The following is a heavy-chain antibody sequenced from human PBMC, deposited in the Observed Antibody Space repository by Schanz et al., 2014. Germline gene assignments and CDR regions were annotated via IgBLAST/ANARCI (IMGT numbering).Heavy chain of an antibody. V-gene: IGHV3-7*01. D-gene: IGHD3-10*01. Sequence: EVQLVESGGGLVQPGESLRVSCAASGFTFSNYWMSWVRQAPGKGLEWDANIRQEGSEKSYVDSVKGRFTVSRDDAKNSLYLQMNSLRVEDTAVYYCARSEMDRGVIWGYWGQGTLVTVSS. CDR1: GFTFSNYW. CDR2: IRQEGSEK. CDR3: ARSEMDRGVIWGY. J-gene: IGHJ4*02.